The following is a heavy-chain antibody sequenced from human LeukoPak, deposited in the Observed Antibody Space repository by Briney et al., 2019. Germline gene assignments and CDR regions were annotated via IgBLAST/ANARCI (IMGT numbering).Heavy chain of an antibody. CDR3: ARGRRFGELSLDY. J-gene: IGHJ4*02. D-gene: IGHD3-10*01. V-gene: IGHV1-69*13. CDR2: IIPIFGTA. Sequence: GASVKVSCKASGGTFSSYAISWVRQAPGQGLEWMGGIIPIFGTANYAQKFQGRVTITADESTSTAYMELSSLRSEDTAVYYCARGRRFGELSLDYWGQGTLVTVSS. CDR1: GGTFSSYA.